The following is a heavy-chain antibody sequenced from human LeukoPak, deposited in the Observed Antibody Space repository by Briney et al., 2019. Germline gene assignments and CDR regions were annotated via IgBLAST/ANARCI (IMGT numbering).Heavy chain of an antibody. Sequence: PGGSLRLSCAASGFTFSSYSMNWVRQAPGKGLEWVSSISSSSSYIYYADSVKGRFTISRDNAKNSLYLQMNSLRAEDTAVYYCARGTWELLRYFQHWGQGTLVTVSS. V-gene: IGHV3-21*01. CDR3: ARGTWELLRYFQH. CDR1: GFTFSSYS. D-gene: IGHD1-26*01. CDR2: ISSSSSYI. J-gene: IGHJ1*01.